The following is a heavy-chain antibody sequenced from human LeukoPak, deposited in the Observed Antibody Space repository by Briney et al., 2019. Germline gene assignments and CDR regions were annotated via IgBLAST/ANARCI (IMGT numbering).Heavy chain of an antibody. V-gene: IGHV4-39*07. CDR1: CGSLSSSSYY. CDR3: ARDRPVWYQLLRGPDPFDY. CDR2: IYYSGST. J-gene: IGHJ4*02. D-gene: IGHD2-2*01. Sequence: SETLSPTRTVPCGSLSSSSYYWGWIRQPPGKGLGGVGGIYYSGSTYYNPSLKSRVTISVDTSKNQFSLKLSSVTAADTAVYYCARDRPVWYQLLRGPDPFDYWGQGTLVTVSS.